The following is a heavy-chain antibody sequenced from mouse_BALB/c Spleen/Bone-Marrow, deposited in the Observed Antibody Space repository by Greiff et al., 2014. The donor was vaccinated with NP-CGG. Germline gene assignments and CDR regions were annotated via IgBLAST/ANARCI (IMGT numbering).Heavy chain of an antibody. V-gene: IGHV1-20*02. CDR2: INPDNGDT. D-gene: IGHD2-13*01. Sequence: EVQVVESGPDLVKPGASVKMSCKASGYSFTGYFMNWVMQSHGKSLEWIGRINPDNGDTFYNQKFKGKATLTVDRSSNTAHMDLRSLASEDSAVYYCARSDFYFDYWGQGTTLTVSS. J-gene: IGHJ2*01. CDR3: ARSDFYFDY. CDR1: GYSFTGYF.